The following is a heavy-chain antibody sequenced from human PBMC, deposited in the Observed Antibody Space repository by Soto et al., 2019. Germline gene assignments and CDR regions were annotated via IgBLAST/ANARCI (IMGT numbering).Heavy chain of an antibody. CDR1: GGSFSGYY. D-gene: IGHD3-3*01. J-gene: IGHJ3*02. CDR3: ARDYDFWSGYYRSRAFDI. CDR2: INHSGST. V-gene: IGHV4-34*01. Sequence: SETLSLTCAVYGGSFSGYYWSWIRQPPGKGLEWIGEINHSGSTNYNQSLKSRVTISVDTSKNQFSLKLSSVTAADTAVYYCARDYDFWSGYYRSRAFDIWGQGTMVTVSS.